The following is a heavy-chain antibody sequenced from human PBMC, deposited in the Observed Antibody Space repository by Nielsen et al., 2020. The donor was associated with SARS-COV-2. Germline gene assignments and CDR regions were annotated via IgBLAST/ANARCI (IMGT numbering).Heavy chain of an antibody. CDR3: ARLAAAGAFYYYGMDV. CDR2: ISASSSTI. Sequence: GSLKISCAASGFPFSSYEMNWVRQAPGKGLEWVSYISASSSTIYYADSVKGRFSISRDNAKNSLYLQMNSLRDEDTAVYYCARLAAAGAFYYYGMDVWGQGTTVTVSS. CDR1: GFPFSSYE. J-gene: IGHJ6*02. D-gene: IGHD6-13*01. V-gene: IGHV3-48*02.